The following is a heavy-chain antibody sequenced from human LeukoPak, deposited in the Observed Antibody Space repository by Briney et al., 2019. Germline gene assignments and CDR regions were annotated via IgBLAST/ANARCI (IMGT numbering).Heavy chain of an antibody. Sequence: SETLSLTCTISGDSINGHYWSWIRQPPGKRLEWIGDIHYKGSTNYNLSLKSRVTVSVDTSKNHLSLNLTSVLAADTAIYYCARRDTGWNYCDYWGQGILVTVSS. CDR3: ARRDTGWNYCDY. V-gene: IGHV4-59*08. CDR1: GDSINGHY. J-gene: IGHJ4*02. D-gene: IGHD6-19*01. CDR2: IHYKGST.